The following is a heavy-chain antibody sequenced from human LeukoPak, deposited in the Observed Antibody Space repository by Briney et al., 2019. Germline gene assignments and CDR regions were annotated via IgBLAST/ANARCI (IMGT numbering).Heavy chain of an antibody. CDR3: AKGPDYYDSSGPFDY. D-gene: IGHD3-22*01. J-gene: IGHJ4*02. CDR2: ISSSGSTI. Sequence: GGSLRLSCAASGFTFSDYYMSWIRQAPGKGLQWVSYISSSGSTIYYADSVKGRFTISRDNAKNSLYLQMNSLRAEDTAVYYCAKGPDYYDSSGPFDYWGQGTLVTVSS. CDR1: GFTFSDYY. V-gene: IGHV3-11*01.